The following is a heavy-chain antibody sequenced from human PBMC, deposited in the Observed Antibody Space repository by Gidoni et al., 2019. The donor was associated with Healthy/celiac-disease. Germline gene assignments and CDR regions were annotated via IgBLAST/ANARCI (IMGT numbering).Heavy chain of an antibody. CDR1: GDSVSSNSAA. D-gene: IGHD6-19*01. CDR3: ARVMGSGWSTSGPEAFDI. V-gene: IGHV6-1*01. Sequence: QVQLQQSGPGLVKPSQTLSLTCAISGDSVSSNSAAWNWIRQSPSRGLEWLGRTYYRSKWYNDYAVSVKSRITINPDTSKNQFSLQLNSVTPEDTAVYYCARVMGSGWSTSGPEAFDIWGQGTMVTVSS. J-gene: IGHJ3*02. CDR2: TYYRSKWYN.